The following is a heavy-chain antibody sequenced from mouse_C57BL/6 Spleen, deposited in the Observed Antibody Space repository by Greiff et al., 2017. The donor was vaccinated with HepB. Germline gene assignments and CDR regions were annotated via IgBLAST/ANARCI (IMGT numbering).Heavy chain of an antibody. CDR3: ARGDYVGDFDV. CDR1: GYAFSSSW. CDR2: IYPGDGDT. J-gene: IGHJ1*03. V-gene: IGHV1-82*01. Sequence: QVQLQQSGPELVKPGASVKISCKASGYAFSSSWMNWVKQRPGKGLEWIGRIYPGDGDTNYNGKFKGKATLTADKSSSTAYMQLSSLTSEDSAVYFCARGDYVGDFDVWGTGTTVTVSS. D-gene: IGHD1-1*01.